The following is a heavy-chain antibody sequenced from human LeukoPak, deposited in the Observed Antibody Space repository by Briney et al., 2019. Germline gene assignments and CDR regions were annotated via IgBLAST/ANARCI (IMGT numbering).Heavy chain of an antibody. CDR1: GYTFTSYA. Sequence: GASVTVSCKASGYTFTSYAMHWVRQAPGQRLEWMGWLNAGNGNTKYSQKFQDRVTITRDTSASTAYMELSSLRSEDTAVYYCARDVAGCSGDCQFDYLDYWGQGTLVTVSS. V-gene: IGHV1-3*01. D-gene: IGHD2-21*02. CDR2: LNAGNGNT. CDR3: ARDVAGCSGDCQFDYLDY. J-gene: IGHJ4*02.